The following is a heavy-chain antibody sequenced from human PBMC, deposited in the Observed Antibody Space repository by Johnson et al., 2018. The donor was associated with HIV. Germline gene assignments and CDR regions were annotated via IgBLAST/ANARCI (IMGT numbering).Heavy chain of an antibody. Sequence: VQLVESGGGLVQPGGSLRLSCAASGFTVSSYYMSWVRQAPGKGLEWVSVLFSGGNTYYADSVTGRFTISRDDPKNSLYWQMNSLRAEDTAVYYCSRGSGLADAFDIWGQGTMVTVSS. D-gene: IGHD5/OR15-5a*01. CDR2: LFSGGNT. CDR3: SRGSGLADAFDI. J-gene: IGHJ3*02. V-gene: IGHV3-66*01. CDR1: GFTVSSYY.